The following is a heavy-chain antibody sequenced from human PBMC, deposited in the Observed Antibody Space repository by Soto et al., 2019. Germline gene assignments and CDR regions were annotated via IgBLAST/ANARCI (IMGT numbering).Heavy chain of an antibody. CDR1: GFTFRSST. CDR3: TRDASRDSSARGWFDP. Sequence: GGSLRLSCAASGFTFRSSTMNWVRQAPGKGLEWVSTISSNSAYIYYTDALRGRFTISRDNAKNSLHLQMNSLRAEDTAVYYCTRDASRDSSARGWFDPWGPGTLVTVSS. CDR2: ISSNSAYI. V-gene: IGHV3-21*01. J-gene: IGHJ5*02. D-gene: IGHD6-13*01.